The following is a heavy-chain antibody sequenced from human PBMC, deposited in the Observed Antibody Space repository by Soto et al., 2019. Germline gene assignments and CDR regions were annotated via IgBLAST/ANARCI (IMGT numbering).Heavy chain of an antibody. CDR1: GYTFAPSG. CDR3: ARGRHYDSSGYYSWFGP. CDR2: ISAYNGNT. J-gene: IGHJ5*02. Sequence: GAPVKVTSKASGYTFAPSGITSVRQAPGQRLEWMGWISAYNGNTNYAQKLQGRVTMTTDTSTSTAYMELRSLRSDDTAVYFCARGRHYDSSGYYSWFGPWGQGTQVTVSS. V-gene: IGHV1-18*01. D-gene: IGHD3-22*01.